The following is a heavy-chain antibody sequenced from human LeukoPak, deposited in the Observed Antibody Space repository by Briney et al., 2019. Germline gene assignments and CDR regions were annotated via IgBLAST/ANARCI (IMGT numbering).Heavy chain of an antibody. D-gene: IGHD3-22*01. CDR1: GYTLTELS. Sequence: GASVKVSCKVSGYTLTELSMHWVRQAPGKGLEWMGGFDPEDGETIYAQKFQGGVTMTEDTSTDTAYMELSSLRSEDTAVYYCATVSPHYYDSSGRNHYYYGMDVWGQGTTVTVSS. CDR2: FDPEDGET. J-gene: IGHJ6*02. V-gene: IGHV1-24*01. CDR3: ATVSPHYYDSSGRNHYYYGMDV.